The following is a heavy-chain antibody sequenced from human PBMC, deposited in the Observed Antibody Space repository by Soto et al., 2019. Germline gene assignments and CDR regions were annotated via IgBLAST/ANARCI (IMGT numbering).Heavy chain of an antibody. CDR1: GFSFSTYG. J-gene: IGHJ4*02. Sequence: QVQLVESGGGVVQPGRSLRLSCAASGFSFSTYGMHWVRQAPGKGLEWVAVIWYDGSNKYYADSVKGRFTISRDNSRDTLFLQMNSLRAEDTAVYYCARAVGPFDYWCQGTLVTVSS. V-gene: IGHV3-33*01. CDR3: ARAVGPFDY. CDR2: IWYDGSNK.